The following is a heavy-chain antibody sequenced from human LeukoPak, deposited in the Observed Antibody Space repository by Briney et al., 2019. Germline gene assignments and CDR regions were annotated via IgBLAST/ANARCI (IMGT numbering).Heavy chain of an antibody. V-gene: IGHV3-9*01. J-gene: IGHJ6*02. CDR3: AKDSGYSYGYYYYHYGMDV. D-gene: IGHD5-18*01. CDR2: ISWNSGSI. Sequence: GRSLRLSCAASGFTFDDYAMHWVRQAPGKGLEWVSGISWNSGSIGYADSVKGRFTISRDNAKNSLYLQMNSLRAEDTALYYCAKDSGYSYGYYYYHYGMDVWGQGTTVTVSS. CDR1: GFTFDDYA.